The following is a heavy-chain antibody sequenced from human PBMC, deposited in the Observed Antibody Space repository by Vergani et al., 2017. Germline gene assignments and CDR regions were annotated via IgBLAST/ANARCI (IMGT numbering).Heavy chain of an antibody. CDR3: AKGYSNYDILTDIDY. V-gene: IGHV3-43*01. CDR1: GFTFDDYT. J-gene: IGHJ4*02. CDR2: ISWDGGST. Sequence: EVQLVESGGGVVQPGGSLRLSCAASGFTFDDYTMHWVRQAPGKGLEWVSLISWDGGSTYYADAVKGRFTISRDNSKNTLYLQMNSLRAEDTAVYYCAKGYSNYDILTDIDYWGQGTLVTVSS. D-gene: IGHD3-9*01.